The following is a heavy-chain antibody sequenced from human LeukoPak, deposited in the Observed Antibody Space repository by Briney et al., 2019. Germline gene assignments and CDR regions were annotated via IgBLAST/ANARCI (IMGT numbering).Heavy chain of an antibody. D-gene: IGHD3-9*01. J-gene: IGHJ4*02. CDR2: IVVGSGNT. CDR3: AASGFDWLLGTYYFDY. V-gene: IGHV1-58*01. Sequence: TSVRVSCKASGFTFTSSAVQWVPQARGQRLEWIGWIVVGSGNTNYAQKFQERVTITRDMSTSTAYMELSSLRSEDTAVYYCAASGFDWLLGTYYFDYWGQGTLVTVSS. CDR1: GFTFTSSA.